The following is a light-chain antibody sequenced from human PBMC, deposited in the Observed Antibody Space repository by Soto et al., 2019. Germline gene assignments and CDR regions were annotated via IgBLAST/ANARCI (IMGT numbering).Light chain of an antibody. CDR2: DVS. J-gene: IGLJ1*01. CDR1: SSDVGGYNY. CDR3: CSYAGSYV. V-gene: IGLV2-11*01. Sequence: QSALTQPRSVSGSPGQSVTISCTGTSSDVGGYNYVSWYQQHPGKAPKLMIYDVSKRPSGVPDRFSGSKSGNTASLTISGLQDEDEADYYCCSYAGSYVFGNGTKVTV.